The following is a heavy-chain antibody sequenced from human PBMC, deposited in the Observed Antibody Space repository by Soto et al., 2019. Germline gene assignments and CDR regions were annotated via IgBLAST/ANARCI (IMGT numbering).Heavy chain of an antibody. J-gene: IGHJ3*02. CDR3: AREMQDIVVVVAARGDAFDI. CDR2: INPSGGST. Sequence: GASVKVSCKASGYTFTSYYMHWVRQAPGQGLEWMGIINPSGGSTSYAQKFQGRVTMTRDTSTSTVYMELSSLRSEDTAVYYCAREMQDIVVVVAARGDAFDIWGQGTMVTVSS. CDR1: GYTFTSYY. D-gene: IGHD2-15*01. V-gene: IGHV1-46*03.